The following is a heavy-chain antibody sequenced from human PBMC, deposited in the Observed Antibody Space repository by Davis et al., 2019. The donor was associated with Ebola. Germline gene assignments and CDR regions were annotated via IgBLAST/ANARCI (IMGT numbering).Heavy chain of an antibody. CDR2: FSTGGGVT. D-gene: IGHD4-11*01. J-gene: IGHJ4*02. CDR3: AKRSDYRSFDY. V-gene: IGHV3-23*01. Sequence: GESLKISCAASGFTFSSYAMSWVRQAPGKGLEWVSGFSTGGGVTIYADSVKGRFTISRDNSKNTLYLQMNSLRGEDTAVYYCAKRSDYRSFDYWGQGTQVTVSS. CDR1: GFTFSSYA.